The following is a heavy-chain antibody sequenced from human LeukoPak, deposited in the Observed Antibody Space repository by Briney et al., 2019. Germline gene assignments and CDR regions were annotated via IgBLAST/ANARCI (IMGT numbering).Heavy chain of an antibody. CDR2: ILYTGRT. Sequence: SGTLSLTCTVSGDSISSSRFYWVWIRQPPGKGLEWIGSILYTGRTFYNPSLKSRVTISVDTSKNQFSLRLGSVTASDTAVYYCARRDVGAAIDYWGQGTLVTVSS. CDR3: ARRDVGAAIDY. CDR1: GDSISSSRFY. J-gene: IGHJ4*02. V-gene: IGHV4-39*01. D-gene: IGHD1-26*01.